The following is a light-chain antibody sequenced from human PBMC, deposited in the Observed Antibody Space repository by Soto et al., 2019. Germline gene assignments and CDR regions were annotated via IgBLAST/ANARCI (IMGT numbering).Light chain of an antibody. Sequence: DIQMTQSPSSLSASVGDRVTITCQASQDISNYLNWYQQKPGKAPKLLIDAASNLETGVPSRFSGSGSGTDFTFTISSLQPEDIAAYYCQQYYNLPLTFGGGTKVEIK. CDR1: QDISNY. CDR3: QQYYNLPLT. CDR2: AAS. J-gene: IGKJ4*01. V-gene: IGKV1-33*01.